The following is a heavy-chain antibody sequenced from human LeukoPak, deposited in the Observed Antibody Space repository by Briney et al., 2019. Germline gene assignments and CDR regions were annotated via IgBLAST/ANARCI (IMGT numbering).Heavy chain of an antibody. CDR2: ISNGGST. D-gene: IGHD5/OR15-5a*01. CDR3: ARHLPFDP. V-gene: IGHV4-59*08. Sequence: SETLSLTCVVSGGSLNIYYWSWVRDPPGKRLECVGYISNGGSTSYNPSLKSRVNISADTSKNQISLKVTSVTAADTAVYYCARHLPFDPWGQGILVTVSS. CDR1: GGSLNIYY. J-gene: IGHJ5*02.